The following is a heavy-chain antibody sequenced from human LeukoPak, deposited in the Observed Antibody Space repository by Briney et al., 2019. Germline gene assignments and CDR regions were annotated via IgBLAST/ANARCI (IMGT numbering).Heavy chain of an antibody. V-gene: IGHV3-11*06. J-gene: IGHJ4*02. CDR3: ARATDYGESISSLYQYFED. Sequence: TGGSLRLSCAASGFTFSDYYMSWIRQAPGKGLEWVASISTSSSYTFYADSLKGRITVSRDNARNSVYLKMNNLRVEDTAVYFCARATDYGESISSLYQYFEDWGQGTLVTVSS. D-gene: IGHD4-17*01. CDR2: ISTSSSYT. CDR1: GFTFSDYY.